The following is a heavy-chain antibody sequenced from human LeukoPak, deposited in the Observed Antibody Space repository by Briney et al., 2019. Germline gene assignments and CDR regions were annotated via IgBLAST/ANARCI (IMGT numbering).Heavy chain of an antibody. J-gene: IGHJ3*02. CDR2: INPNSGGT. D-gene: IGHD5-18*01. Sequence: VASVKVSCKASGYTFTDYFLHWVRQAPGQGLEWMGWINPNSGGTNYAENFQGRVTMTRDTSISTAYLQWSSLKASDTAMYYCARRRDERGYKDIFDIWGQGTMVTVSS. V-gene: IGHV1-2*02. CDR1: GYTFTDYF. CDR3: ARRRDERGYKDIFDI.